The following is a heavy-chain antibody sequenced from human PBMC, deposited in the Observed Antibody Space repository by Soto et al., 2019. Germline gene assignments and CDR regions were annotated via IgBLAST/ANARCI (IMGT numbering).Heavy chain of an antibody. CDR3: AKDRLVVTRLFDY. J-gene: IGHJ4*02. V-gene: IGHV3-23*01. CDR1: GFTFSSYA. CDR2: ISGSGGST. Sequence: PGGSLRLSCAASGFTFSSYAMSWVRQAPGKGLESVSAISGSGGSTYYADSVKGRFTISRDNSKNTLYLQMNSLRAEDTAVYYCAKDRLVVTRLFDYWGQGTLVTVSS. D-gene: IGHD2-21*02.